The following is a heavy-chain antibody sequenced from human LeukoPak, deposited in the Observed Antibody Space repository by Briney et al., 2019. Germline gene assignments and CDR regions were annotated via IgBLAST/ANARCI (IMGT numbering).Heavy chain of an antibody. D-gene: IGHD3-10*01. J-gene: IGHJ4*02. V-gene: IGHV3-7*01. CDR3: ARDRRGTGVY. CDR1: GFTFRSYW. Sequence: GGSLRLSCAASGFTFRSYWLSWVRQAPGKGLEWVANTNQDGSEKFCVDSVKGRFTISRDNAKNSLYLQMNSLRAEVTAVYYCARDRRGTGVYWGQGTLVTVSS. CDR2: TNQDGSEK.